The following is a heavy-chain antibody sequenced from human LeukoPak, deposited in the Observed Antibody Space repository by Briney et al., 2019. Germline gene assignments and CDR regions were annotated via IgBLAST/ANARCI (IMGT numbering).Heavy chain of an antibody. D-gene: IGHD2-2*01. V-gene: IGHV3-23*01. Sequence: GGSLRLSCAASGFTFSSYAMSWVRQAPGKGLEWVSGISGSGGSTYYADSVKGRFTISRDNSKNTLYLQINSLRAEDPAVYYCAKGFRVGPAVLYGMDVWGQGTTVTVSS. CDR1: GFTFSSYA. CDR3: AKGFRVGPAVLYGMDV. J-gene: IGHJ6*02. CDR2: ISGSGGST.